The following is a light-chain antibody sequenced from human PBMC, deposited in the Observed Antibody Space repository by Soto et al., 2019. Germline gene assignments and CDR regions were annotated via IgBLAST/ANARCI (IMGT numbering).Light chain of an antibody. Sequence: EIVLTQSPGTLSLSPGERPTLSCRASHSVGSSHLAWYQQKPGQAPRLLIYGASSRATGVPDRFSGSGSGTDFTLTISRLEPEDSAVYYCQQYVGWTFGQGTKVEIK. J-gene: IGKJ1*01. CDR3: QQYVGWT. V-gene: IGKV3-20*01. CDR2: GAS. CDR1: HSVGSSH.